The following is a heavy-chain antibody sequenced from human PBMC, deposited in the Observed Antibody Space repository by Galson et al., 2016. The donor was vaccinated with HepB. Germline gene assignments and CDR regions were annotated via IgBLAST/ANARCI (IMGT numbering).Heavy chain of an antibody. Sequence: SLRLSCAASGMNFSNCDMSWVRQSPGKGLEWVSIIRKSGEHKYYAGSVKGRFSISRDNSKNTLFLQMISLRVEDAGIYYCAKWPGGGWLDPWGQGTLVTVSS. J-gene: IGHJ5*02. V-gene: IGHV3-23*01. D-gene: IGHD1-1*01. CDR3: AKWPGGGWLDP. CDR2: IRKSGEHK. CDR1: GMNFSNCD.